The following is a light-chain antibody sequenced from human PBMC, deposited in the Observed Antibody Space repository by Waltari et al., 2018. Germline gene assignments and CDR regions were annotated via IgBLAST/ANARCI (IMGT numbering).Light chain of an antibody. CDR1: SGHSSYA. V-gene: IGLV4-69*01. CDR3: QTWGTGPHWV. J-gene: IGLJ3*02. Sequence: QLVLTQSPSASASLGASVKLTCTLSSGHSSYAIAWHQQQPEKGPRYLMKLNSDGSHSKGDGIPDRFSGSSSGAERYLTISSLQSEDEADYYCQTWGTGPHWVFXGGTKLTVL. CDR2: LNSDGSH.